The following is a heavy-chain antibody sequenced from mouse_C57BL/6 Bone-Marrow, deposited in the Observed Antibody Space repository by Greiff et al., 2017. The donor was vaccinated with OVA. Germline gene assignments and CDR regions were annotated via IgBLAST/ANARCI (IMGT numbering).Heavy chain of an antibody. D-gene: IGHD1-1*01. CDR1: GFTFRDYG. Sequence: EVMLVESGGGLVQPGGSLKLSCAASGFTFRDYGMAWVRQAPRKGPEWVAFISNLAYSIYYADTVTGRFTISRENAKNTLYLEMSRLRSEDTSMYYCERGGYGSKTGTIAYWGQGTLVTVSA. J-gene: IGHJ3*01. CDR2: ISNLAYSI. CDR3: ERGGYGSKTGTIAY. V-gene: IGHV5-15*04.